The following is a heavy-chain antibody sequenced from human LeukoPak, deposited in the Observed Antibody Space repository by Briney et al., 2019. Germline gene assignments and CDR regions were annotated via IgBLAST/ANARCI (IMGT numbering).Heavy chain of an antibody. J-gene: IGHJ2*01. CDR3: AREGWELTNWYSDL. D-gene: IGHD1-26*01. Sequence: PSETLSLTCTVSGGSISSDGYYWSWIRQHPEKGLEWIGYIYYSGTTYYNPSLESRVTMSVDTSKNQFSLKLSSVTAADTAVYYCAREGWELTNWYSDLWGRGTLVTVSS. V-gene: IGHV4-31*03. CDR1: GGSISSDGYY. CDR2: IYYSGTT.